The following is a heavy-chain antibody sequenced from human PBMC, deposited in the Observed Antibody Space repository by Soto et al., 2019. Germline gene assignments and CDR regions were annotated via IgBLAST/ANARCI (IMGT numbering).Heavy chain of an antibody. V-gene: IGHV3-21*01. CDR2: ISSSSSYI. CDR3: ARDRCSRTSCLPPNWFDP. D-gene: IGHD2-2*01. Sequence: GGSLRLSCAASGFTFSSYSMNWVRQAPGKGLEWVSSISSSSSYIYYADSVKGRFTISRDNAKNSMYLQMNSLRAEDTAVYYCARDRCSRTSCLPPNWFDPWGQGTLVTVSS. J-gene: IGHJ5*02. CDR1: GFTFSSYS.